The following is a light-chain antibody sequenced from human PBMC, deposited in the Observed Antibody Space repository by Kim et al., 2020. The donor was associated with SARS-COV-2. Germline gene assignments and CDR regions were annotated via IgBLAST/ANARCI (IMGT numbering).Light chain of an antibody. CDR1: KLGDKY. V-gene: IGLV3-1*01. Sequence: VSPGQTASITCSGDKLGDKYASWYQQKAGQSPVLVIYQDSKRPAGIPERFSGSDSGNTATLTIGGTQAMDEADYYCQSWDSSTVVFGGGTQLAVL. CDR3: QSWDSSTVV. CDR2: QDS. J-gene: IGLJ2*01.